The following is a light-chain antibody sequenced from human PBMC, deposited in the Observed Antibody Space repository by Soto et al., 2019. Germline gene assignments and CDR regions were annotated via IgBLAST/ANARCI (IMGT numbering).Light chain of an antibody. Sequence: QSVLTQPPSASGTPGQRVTISCSGSRSNIGSNTVSWYQQVPGTAPKLLIYTNTQRPSGVPDRFSGSKSGTSASLAISGLQSEDEADYYCAAWDASLNGYVFGRGTKLTVL. V-gene: IGLV1-44*01. CDR3: AAWDASLNGYV. J-gene: IGLJ1*01. CDR1: RSNIGSNT. CDR2: TNT.